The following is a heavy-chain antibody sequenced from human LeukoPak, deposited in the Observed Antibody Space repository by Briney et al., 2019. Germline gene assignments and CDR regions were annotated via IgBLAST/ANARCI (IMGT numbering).Heavy chain of an antibody. J-gene: IGHJ4*02. Sequence: GGSLRLSCAGSGFTFGGYGMHWFRQTPGKGLEWVAVIAYDGSRAFYADFVKGRFTISRDNSKNTMSVQMDDLRAEDTAVYYCTRYNNDHFDYWGQGTLVTVSS. CDR2: IAYDGSRA. CDR1: GFTFGGYG. V-gene: IGHV3-33*01. D-gene: IGHD1-14*01. CDR3: TRYNNDHFDY.